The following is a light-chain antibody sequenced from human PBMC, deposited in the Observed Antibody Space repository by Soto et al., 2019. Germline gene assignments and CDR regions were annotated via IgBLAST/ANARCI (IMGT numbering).Light chain of an antibody. CDR1: SSDVGGYNY. CDR2: EVS. Sequence: QSALTQPPSASGSPGQSVTISCTGTSSDVGGYNYVSWYQQHPGKAPKLMIYEVSKRPSGVPDRFSGSKSGNTASLTVSGLQAEDEADYYCSSYAGSNMVVSGGGTQLTVL. V-gene: IGLV2-8*01. CDR3: SSYAGSNMVV. J-gene: IGLJ2*01.